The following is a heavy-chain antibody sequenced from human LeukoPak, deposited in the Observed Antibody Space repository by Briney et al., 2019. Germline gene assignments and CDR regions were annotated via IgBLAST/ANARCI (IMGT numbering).Heavy chain of an antibody. V-gene: IGHV4-59*08. CDR1: GGSTTGYF. CDR3: ARVAAGIGFFQY. CDR2: VYYKGDT. J-gene: IGHJ1*01. D-gene: IGHD6-13*01. Sequence: SETLSLTCSVSGGSTTGYFWTWIRQPPGRGPEWIGYVYYKGDTSYSPSLDSRVSISVDTSKKQLSLKLSSVTAADTAVYYCARVAAGIGFFQYWGQGTLVTVSS.